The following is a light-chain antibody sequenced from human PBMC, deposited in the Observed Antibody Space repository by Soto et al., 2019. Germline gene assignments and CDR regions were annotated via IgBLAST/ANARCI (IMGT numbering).Light chain of an antibody. CDR3: QQSDSFPFT. J-gene: IGKJ3*01. CDR1: QDISSW. Sequence: DIQMTQSPSSVSASVGDRVTIPCRASQDISSWLAWYQQIPGKAPKLLIYAASALQGGVPSRFSGSGSGTHCTLTISSLQPEDVATYYCQQSDSFPFTFGPGTKVDIK. V-gene: IGKV1-12*01. CDR2: AAS.